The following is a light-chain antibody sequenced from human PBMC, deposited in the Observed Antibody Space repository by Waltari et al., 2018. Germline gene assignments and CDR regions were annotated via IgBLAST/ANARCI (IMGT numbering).Light chain of an antibody. Sequence: IQLTQSPSSLSASVGDRVTITCRASQGVNVYLAWYQPKPGKAPKLLIYAASTLQSGVSSRVSGSGSGTDFTLTINSLQPEDIATYYCQQFNASPRTFGQGTNVEIK. CDR1: QGVNVY. V-gene: IGKV1-9*01. CDR3: QQFNASPRT. J-gene: IGKJ1*01. CDR2: AAS.